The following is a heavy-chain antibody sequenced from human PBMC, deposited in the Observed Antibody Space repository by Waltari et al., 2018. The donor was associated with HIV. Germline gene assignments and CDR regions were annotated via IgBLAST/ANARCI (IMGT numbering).Heavy chain of an antibody. CDR3: ARSFSGYSNYFDP. Sequence: QLQLQESGPGLVTSSETLSLTCTVSGGSITSRSFYCGWIRQPPGKGLEWIGSMSYSGSTYNNASLRSRLTISVDTSKNQFSLKLTSVTAADTAMYYWARSFSGYSNYFDPWGQGTLVTVSS. V-gene: IGHV4-39*01. J-gene: IGHJ5*02. D-gene: IGHD4-4*01. CDR1: GGSITSRSFY. CDR2: MSYSGST.